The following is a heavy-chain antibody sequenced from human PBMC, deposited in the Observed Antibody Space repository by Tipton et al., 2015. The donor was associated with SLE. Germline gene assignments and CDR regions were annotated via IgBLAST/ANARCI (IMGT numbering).Heavy chain of an antibody. D-gene: IGHD3-16*01. V-gene: IGHV3-53*05. J-gene: IGHJ4*02. Sequence: SLRLSCAASGFTVGSNYVSWVRQAPEKGLEWVSVIYSGGGTLYADSVMGRFTISRDNSKNTLYLQMNSLRGEDSAVYFCAKGLQEWHTFYYDSWGQGDLVTVSS. CDR2: IYSGGGT. CDR3: AKGLQEWHTFYYDS. CDR1: GFTVGSNY.